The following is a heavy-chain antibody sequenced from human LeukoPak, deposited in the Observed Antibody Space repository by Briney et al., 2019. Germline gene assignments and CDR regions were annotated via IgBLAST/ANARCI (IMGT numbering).Heavy chain of an antibody. CDR3: ARDRNYGSGFDY. V-gene: IGHV3-48*03. D-gene: IGHD3-10*01. Sequence: GGSLRLSCAASGFTFSSYEMNWVRQAPGKGLEWVSYISSSGSTIYYADSVKGRFTISRDNAKNSLYLQMNRLRAEDTAVYYCARDRNYGSGFDYWGQGTLVTVSS. CDR2: ISSSGSTI. CDR1: GFTFSSYE. J-gene: IGHJ4*02.